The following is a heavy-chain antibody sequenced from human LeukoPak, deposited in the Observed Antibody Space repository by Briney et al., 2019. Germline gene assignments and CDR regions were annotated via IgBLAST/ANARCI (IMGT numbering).Heavy chain of an antibody. Sequence: GASVKVSCKASGYTFTGYYMHWVRQAPGQGVEWLGWINPNNGGTNYAQKFQGRVTMTRDTSISTAYMELSGLRSDDTADYYCARVKSSGWYYAYWGQGTLVTVSS. V-gene: IGHV1-2*02. D-gene: IGHD6-19*01. J-gene: IGHJ4*02. CDR3: ARVKSSGWYYAY. CDR2: INPNNGGT. CDR1: GYTFTGYY.